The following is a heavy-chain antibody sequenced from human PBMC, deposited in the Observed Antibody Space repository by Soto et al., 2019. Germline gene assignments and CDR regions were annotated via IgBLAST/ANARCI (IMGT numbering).Heavy chain of an antibody. CDR1: GFTFSSYS. CDR3: ARSSGGSYGMDV. Sequence: GSLRLACAASGFTFSSYSMNWVRQAPGKGLEWVSSISSSSSYIYYADSVKGRFTISRDNAKNSLYLQMNSLRAEDTAVYYCARSSGGSYGMDVWGQGTTVTVSS. V-gene: IGHV3-21*01. J-gene: IGHJ6*02. D-gene: IGHD1-26*01. CDR2: ISSSSSYI.